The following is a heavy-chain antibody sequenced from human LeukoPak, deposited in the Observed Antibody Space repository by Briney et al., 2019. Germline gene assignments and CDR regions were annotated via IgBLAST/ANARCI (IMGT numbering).Heavy chain of an antibody. J-gene: IGHJ3*02. D-gene: IGHD1-26*01. CDR3: ARHKWELLPNAFDI. Sequence: SETLSLTCTVSGGSISSYYWSWIRQPPGKGLEWTGYIYYSGSTNYNPSLKSRVTISVDTSKNQFSLKLSSVTAADTAVCYCARHKWELLPNAFDIWGQGTMVTVSS. CDR2: IYYSGST. CDR1: GGSISSYY. V-gene: IGHV4-59*08.